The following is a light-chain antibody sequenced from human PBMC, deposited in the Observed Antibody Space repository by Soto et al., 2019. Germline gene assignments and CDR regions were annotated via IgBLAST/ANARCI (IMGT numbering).Light chain of an antibody. CDR3: CSYAGSNSYV. V-gene: IGLV2-23*01. CDR1: SSDVGTYKL. J-gene: IGLJ1*01. CDR2: EGI. Sequence: QSVLTQPASVSGSPGQSSTISFTGTSSDVGTYKLVSWYQHHPGKAPKLMIYEGIKRPSGVSNRFSGSKSGNTASLTISGLQAEDEADYYCCSYAGSNSYVFGTGTKVTVL.